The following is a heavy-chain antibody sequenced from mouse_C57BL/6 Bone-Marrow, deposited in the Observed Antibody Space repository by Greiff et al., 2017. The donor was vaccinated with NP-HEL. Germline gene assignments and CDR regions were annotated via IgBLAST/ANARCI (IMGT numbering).Heavy chain of an antibody. CDR3: ARKGLSFAY. CDR1: GYTFTSYW. Sequence: QVQLQQPGAELVKPGASVKLSCKASGYTFTSYWMHWVKQRPGQGLEWIGMIHPNSGSTNYNEKFKSKDTLTVDKSSSTSYMQLSSLTSEDSAVYYCARKGLSFAYWGQGTLVTVSA. CDR2: IHPNSGST. J-gene: IGHJ3*01. V-gene: IGHV1-64*01.